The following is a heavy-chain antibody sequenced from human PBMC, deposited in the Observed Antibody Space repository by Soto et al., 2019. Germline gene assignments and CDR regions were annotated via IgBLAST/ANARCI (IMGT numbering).Heavy chain of an antibody. CDR1: GFTFSSYT. J-gene: IGHJ4*02. D-gene: IGHD3-3*02. CDR2: ISYDGSNK. V-gene: IGHV3-30-3*01. Sequence: QVQVVESGGGVVQPGRSLRLSCAASGFTFSSYTMHWVRQAPDKGLEWVAGISYDGSNKYYADSVKGRFTISRDNSKNTLSLQMNRLTAADTAVYYCARDLALSAYFDYWGQGTLVTVSS. CDR3: ARDLALSAYFDY.